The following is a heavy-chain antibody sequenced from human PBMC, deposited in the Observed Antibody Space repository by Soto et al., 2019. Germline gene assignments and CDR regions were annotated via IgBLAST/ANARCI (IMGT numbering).Heavy chain of an antibody. CDR1: GYTFTSYG. CDR2: ISAYNGNT. D-gene: IGHD6-13*01. Sequence: ASVKVSCKASGYTFTSYGISWVRQAPGQGLEWMGWISAYNGNTNYAQKLQGRVTMTTDTSTSTAYMELRSLRSDDTAVYYCARDPVSCSSSPYWFDPWGQGTLVTVSS. J-gene: IGHJ5*02. CDR3: ARDPVSCSSSPYWFDP. V-gene: IGHV1-18*01.